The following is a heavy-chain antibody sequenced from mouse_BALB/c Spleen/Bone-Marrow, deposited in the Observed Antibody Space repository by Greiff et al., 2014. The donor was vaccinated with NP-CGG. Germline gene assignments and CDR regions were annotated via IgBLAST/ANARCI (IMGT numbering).Heavy chain of an antibody. D-gene: IGHD2-1*01. V-gene: IGHV3-2*02. J-gene: IGHJ4*01. CDR2: ISYSGST. Sequence: EVQLQQSGPGLVKPSQSLSLTCTVTGYSITSDYAWNWIRQFPGNKLEWMGYISYSGSTSYNPSFKGQVTITADKSKNQFYLQLSTVTTEDSATYYCARLDGNYYYYAMDYWGQGTSVTVSS. CDR1: GYSITSDYA. CDR3: ARLDGNYYYYAMDY.